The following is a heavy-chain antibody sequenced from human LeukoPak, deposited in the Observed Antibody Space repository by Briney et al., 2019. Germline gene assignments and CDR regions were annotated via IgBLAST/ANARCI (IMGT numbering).Heavy chain of an antibody. J-gene: IGHJ4*02. CDR2: IYYSATT. D-gene: IGHD6-13*01. CDR1: GGSISSYY. V-gene: IGHV4-59*01. CDR3: ARGVYIAAAQYGY. Sequence: KASETLSLTCTVSGGSISSYYWSWIRQPPGKGLEWLGYIYYSATTNYTPSLKSRVTTSVDTSKNQCSLKLSSVTAADTAVYYCARGVYIAAAQYGYWGQGTLVTVSS.